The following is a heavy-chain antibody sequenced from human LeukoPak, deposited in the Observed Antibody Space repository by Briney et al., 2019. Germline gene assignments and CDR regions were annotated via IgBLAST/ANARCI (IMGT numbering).Heavy chain of an antibody. CDR1: GFTFSSYA. D-gene: IGHD2-2*01. J-gene: IGHJ5*02. V-gene: IGHV3-23*01. CDR2: ISGSGGST. CDR3: AKEGVVVPAAPLNWFDP. Sequence: GGSLRLSCAASGFTFSSYAMHWVRQAPGKGLEWVSAISGSGGSTYYADSVKGRFTISRDNSKNTLYLQMNSLRAEDTAVYYCAKEGVVVPAAPLNWFDPWGQGTLVTVSS.